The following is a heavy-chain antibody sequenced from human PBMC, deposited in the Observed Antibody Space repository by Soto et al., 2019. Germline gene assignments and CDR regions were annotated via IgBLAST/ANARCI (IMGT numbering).Heavy chain of an antibody. CDR1: GYTFTGYY. CDR3: ARDFYYDSSITFPD. J-gene: IGHJ4*02. D-gene: IGHD3-22*01. Sequence: ASVKVSCKASGYTFTGYYMHWVRQAPGQGLEWMGWINPNSGGTNYAQKFQGRVTMTRDTSISTAYMELSRLRSDDTAVYYCARDFYYDSSITFPDWGQGTLVTVS. V-gene: IGHV1-2*02. CDR2: INPNSGGT.